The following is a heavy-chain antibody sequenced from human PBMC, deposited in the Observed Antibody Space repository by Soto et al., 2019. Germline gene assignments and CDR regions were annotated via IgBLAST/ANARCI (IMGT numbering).Heavy chain of an antibody. Sequence: GGSLRLSCVASGFTFSSYSMNWVRQAPGKGLEWVSSISSSSSYIYYADSVKGRFTISRDNAKNSLYLQMNSLRAEDTAVYYCARDGSGSKGVSWFDPWGQGTLVTVSS. CDR2: ISSSSSYI. D-gene: IGHD1-26*01. CDR1: GFTFSSYS. J-gene: IGHJ5*02. V-gene: IGHV3-21*01. CDR3: ARDGSGSKGVSWFDP.